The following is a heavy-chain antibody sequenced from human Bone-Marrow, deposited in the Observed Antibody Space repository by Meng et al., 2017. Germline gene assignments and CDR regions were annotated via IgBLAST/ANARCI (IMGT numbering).Heavy chain of an antibody. J-gene: IGHJ4*02. CDR1: GFTFSSYW. CDR3: ARDRGYYYDSSGYYRDY. D-gene: IGHD3-22*01. CDR2: IKQDGSEK. Sequence: GESLKISCAASGFTFSSYWMSWVRQAPGKGLEWVANIKQDGSEKYYVDSVKGRFTISRDNAKNSLHLQMNSLRAEDTAVYYCARDRGYYYDSSGYYRDYWGQGTLVTVSS. V-gene: IGHV3-7*01.